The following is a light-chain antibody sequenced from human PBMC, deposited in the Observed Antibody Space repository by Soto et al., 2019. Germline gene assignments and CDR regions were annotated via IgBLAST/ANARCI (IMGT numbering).Light chain of an antibody. J-gene: IGKJ1*01. CDR3: QQYNNCPPTT. V-gene: IGKV3-15*01. CDR1: QSIISN. Sequence: IIMAKSQVTLTLSPSEGATLSCRTSQSIISNLAWYQQKPGQAPRLLIYGASTRDTGIPARFSGSGSGTDFTLTISSLQSEDFAIYYCQQYNNCPPTTFGQGTKVDIK. CDR2: GAS.